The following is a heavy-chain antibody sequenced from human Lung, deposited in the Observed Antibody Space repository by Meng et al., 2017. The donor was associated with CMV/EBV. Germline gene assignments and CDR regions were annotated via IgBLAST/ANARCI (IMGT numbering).Heavy chain of an antibody. J-gene: IGHJ5*02. CDR1: GGSISSGDYY. Sequence: LRLSCTVSGGSISSGDYYWSWIRQPPGKGLEWIGYIYYSGSTYYNPSLKSRVTISVDTSKNQFSLKLSSVTAADTAVYYCARARGHYDFWSGYLNWFDPWGQGTLDTVSS. CDR2: IYYSGST. CDR3: ARARGHYDFWSGYLNWFDP. D-gene: IGHD3-3*01. V-gene: IGHV4-30-4*08.